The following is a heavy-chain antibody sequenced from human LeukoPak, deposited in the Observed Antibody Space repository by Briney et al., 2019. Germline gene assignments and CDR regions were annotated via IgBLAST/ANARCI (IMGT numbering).Heavy chain of an antibody. Sequence: ASVKVSCKASGYTFTSYYMYWVRQAPGQGLEWMGWINPHSGGTNYAQKFQGRVTMTRDTSISTAYVELNRLRSDDTAVYYCARGGLPAFYYYMDVWGKGTTVTVSS. V-gene: IGHV1-2*02. J-gene: IGHJ6*03. CDR3: ARGGLPAFYYYMDV. CDR2: INPHSGGT. CDR1: GYTFTSYY. D-gene: IGHD1-26*01.